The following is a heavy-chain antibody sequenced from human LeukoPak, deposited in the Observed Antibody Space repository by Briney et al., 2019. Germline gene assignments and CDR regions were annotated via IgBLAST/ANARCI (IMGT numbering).Heavy chain of an antibody. CDR3: ARDIYGWRELLYGMDV. V-gene: IGHV3-7*01. CDR2: IKQDGSEK. Sequence: GGSLRLSCAAAGLTFSTNSMNWVRQAPGKGLEWVANIKQDGSEKYYVDSVKGRFTISRDNAKNSLYLQMNSLRAEDTAVYYCARDIYGWRELLYGMDVWGQGTTVTVSS. CDR1: GLTFSTNS. J-gene: IGHJ6*02. D-gene: IGHD1-26*01.